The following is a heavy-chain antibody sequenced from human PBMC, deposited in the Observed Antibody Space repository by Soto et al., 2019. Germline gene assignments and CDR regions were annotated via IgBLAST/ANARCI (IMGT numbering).Heavy chain of an antibody. V-gene: IGHV1-46*03. Sequence: QVQLVQSGAEVKKPGASVKVSCKASGYTFTSYYMHWVRQAPGQGLEWMGIINPSGGSTSYAQKFQGRVTMTRDTSTSTVYMELSSLRSEDTAVYYCARARGYDSSGYHAFDIWGQGTMVTVSS. J-gene: IGHJ3*02. D-gene: IGHD3-22*01. CDR2: INPSGGST. CDR1: GYTFTSYY. CDR3: ARARGYDSSGYHAFDI.